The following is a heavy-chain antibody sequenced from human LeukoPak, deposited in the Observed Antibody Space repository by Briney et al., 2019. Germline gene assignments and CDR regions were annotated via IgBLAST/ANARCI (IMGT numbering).Heavy chain of an antibody. CDR1: GYTFRNYG. CDR3: AREVAMVPAGMNADHYFGMDV. Sequence: ASVKVSCKASGYTFRNYGISWVRQAPGQGLEWMGWITAYNGNRNYTQKFQGRVTMTTDTSTSTAYMELRSLTSDDTSVYYCAREVAMVPAGMNADHYFGMDVWGQGTPVTVSS. J-gene: IGHJ6*02. D-gene: IGHD2-2*01. V-gene: IGHV1-18*01. CDR2: ITAYNGNR.